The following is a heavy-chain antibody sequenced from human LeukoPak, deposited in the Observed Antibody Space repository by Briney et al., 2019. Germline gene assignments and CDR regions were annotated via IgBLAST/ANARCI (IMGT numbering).Heavy chain of an antibody. D-gene: IGHD6-19*01. CDR2: IYNSGST. CDR1: GGSISSYY. J-gene: IGHJ5*02. CDR3: ARDSDSSGRRWFYP. V-gene: IGHV4-59*01. Sequence: SETLSLTCTVSGGSISSYYWSWIRQPPGKGLEWFGYIYNSGSTNYNPSPKSRVTISVDTSKNQFSLTLRSVAAADTAVYYCARDSDSSGRRWFYPWGQGTLVTVSS.